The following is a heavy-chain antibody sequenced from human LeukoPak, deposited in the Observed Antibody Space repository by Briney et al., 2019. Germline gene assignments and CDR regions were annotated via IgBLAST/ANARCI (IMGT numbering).Heavy chain of an antibody. Sequence: SVKVSCKASGGTFSSYAISWVRQAPGQGLEWMGGIIPIFGTANYAQKFQGRVTITADESTSTAYMELSSLRSEDTAVYYCARAFPTIAAAGRDHFDYWGQGALVTVSS. V-gene: IGHV1-69*13. CDR3: ARAFPTIAAAGRDHFDY. D-gene: IGHD6-13*01. J-gene: IGHJ4*02. CDR2: IIPIFGTA. CDR1: GGTFSSYA.